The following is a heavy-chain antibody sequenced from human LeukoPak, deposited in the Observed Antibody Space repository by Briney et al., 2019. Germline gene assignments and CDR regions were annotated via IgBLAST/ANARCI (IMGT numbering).Heavy chain of an antibody. D-gene: IGHD3-10*01. CDR3: ARGESDTMDRRFIVY. CDR1: GFTFSSYE. J-gene: IGHJ4*02. V-gene: IGHV3-48*03. CDR2: ISSSGSTI. Sequence: GGSLRLSCAASGFTFSSYEMNWVRQAPGKGLEWVSYISSSGSTIYYADSVKGRFTISRDNAKNSLYLQMNSLRAEDTAVYYCARGESDTMDRRFIVYWGQGVLVTVSS.